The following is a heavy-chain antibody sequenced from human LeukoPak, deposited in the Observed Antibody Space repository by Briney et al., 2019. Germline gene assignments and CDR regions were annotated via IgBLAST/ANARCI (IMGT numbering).Heavy chain of an antibody. CDR3: AKGKRYPDY. Sequence: GGSLRLSCAASGFTFSSYGMHWVRQAPGKGLEWVAVIWYDGSNKYYAGSVKGRFTISRDNSKNTLYLQMNSLRAEDTAVYYCAKGKRYPDYWGQGTLVTVSS. D-gene: IGHD1-1*01. CDR2: IWYDGSNK. CDR1: GFTFSSYG. V-gene: IGHV3-33*06. J-gene: IGHJ4*02.